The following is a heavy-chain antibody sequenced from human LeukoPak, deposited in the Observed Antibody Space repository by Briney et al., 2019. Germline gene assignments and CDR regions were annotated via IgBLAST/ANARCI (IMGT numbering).Heavy chain of an antibody. J-gene: IGHJ5*02. CDR2: IYYSGST. CDR3: ARLESAAAGNRWFDP. V-gene: IGHV4-59*12. Sequence: SETLSLTCTVSGGSISSYYWSWIRQPPGKGLEWIGYIYYSGSTNYNPSLKSRVTISVDTSKNQFSLTLTSVTAADTAVCYCARLESAAAGNRWFDPWGQGILVTVSS. D-gene: IGHD6-13*01. CDR1: GGSISSYY.